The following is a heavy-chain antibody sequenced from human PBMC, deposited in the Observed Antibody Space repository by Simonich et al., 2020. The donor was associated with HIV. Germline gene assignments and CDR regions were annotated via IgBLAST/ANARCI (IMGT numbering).Heavy chain of an antibody. J-gene: IGHJ4*02. D-gene: IGHD2-2*01. V-gene: IGHV3-21*01. CDR2: ISSSSSYI. CDR3: ARDGRKGSSTSCSDY. Sequence: EVQLVESGGGLVKPGGSLRLSCAASGFTFSSHSINGVLQAPGKGLEWVSSISSSSSYIYYADSVKGRFTISRDNAKNSLYLQMNSLRAEDTAVYYCARDGRKGSSTSCSDYWGQGTLVTVSS. CDR1: GFTFSSHS.